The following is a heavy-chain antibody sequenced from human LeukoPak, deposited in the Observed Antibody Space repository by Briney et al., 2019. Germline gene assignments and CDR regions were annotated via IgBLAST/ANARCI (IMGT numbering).Heavy chain of an antibody. D-gene: IGHD3-10*01. CDR2: IYWDDEK. V-gene: IGHV2-5*02. CDR1: GFSLGTSGGG. J-gene: IGHJ5*02. Sequence: SGPALLQPTPPLTLTFTFSGFSLGTSGGGVGWIRQPPGKALQWLSLIYWDDEKYYSPSLKSRLSISRDKSRNQVVLTMTNMDPLDTGTYFCAHSYYFGSRSYYNVWFAPWGLGTLVSVSS. CDR3: AHSYYFGSRSYYNVWFAP.